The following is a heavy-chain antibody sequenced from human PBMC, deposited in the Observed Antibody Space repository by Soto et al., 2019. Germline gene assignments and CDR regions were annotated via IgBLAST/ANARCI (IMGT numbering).Heavy chain of an antibody. V-gene: IGHV1-69*01. J-gene: IGHJ6*02. CDR2: IIPIFGTA. Sequence: QVQLVQSGAEVKKPGSSVKVSCKASGGTFSSYAISWVRQAPGQGLEWMGGIIPIFGTANYAQKFQGRVTITADESTSTAYMELSSLRSEDTAVYYCARRSPEETPPPHYYGMDVWGQGTTVTVSS. CDR3: ARRSPEETPPPHYYGMDV. D-gene: IGHD2-15*01. CDR1: GGTFSSYA.